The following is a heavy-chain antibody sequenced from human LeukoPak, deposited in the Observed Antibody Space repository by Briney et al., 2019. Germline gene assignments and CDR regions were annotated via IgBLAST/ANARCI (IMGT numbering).Heavy chain of an antibody. D-gene: IGHD3-3*02. CDR1: GFTFSSYE. J-gene: IGHJ4*02. CDR3: ARVSGLPGDY. V-gene: IGHV3-48*03. CDR2: ISSSGSTI. Sequence: GGSLRLSCAASGFTFSSYEMNWVRQAPVKGLEWVSYISSSGSTIYYADSVKGRFTISRDNAKNSLYLQMNSLRAEDTAVYYCARVSGLPGDYWGQGTLVTVSS.